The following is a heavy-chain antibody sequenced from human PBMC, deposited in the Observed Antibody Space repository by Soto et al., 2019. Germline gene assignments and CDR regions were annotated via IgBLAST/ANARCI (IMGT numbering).Heavy chain of an antibody. CDR2: IYYSGST. D-gene: IGHD2-8*01. CDR3: AREDIVLMVYAFQH. V-gene: IGHV4-39*02. Sequence: SETLSLTCTVSGGSISSSSDYWGWIRQPPGKGLEWIGSIYYSGSTYYNPSLKSRVTISVDASKNQFSLKLSSVTAADTAVYYCAREDIVLMVYAFQHWGQGTLVTVS. J-gene: IGHJ1*01. CDR1: GGSISSSSDY.